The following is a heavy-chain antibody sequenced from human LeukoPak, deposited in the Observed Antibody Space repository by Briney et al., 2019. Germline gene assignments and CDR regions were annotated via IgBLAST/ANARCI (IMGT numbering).Heavy chain of an antibody. D-gene: IGHD5-18*01. CDR2: IYPGDSDT. CDR1: GSSFTSYW. Sequence: GESLQISCKGSGSSFTSYWIGWVRQMPGKGLEWMGIIYPGDSDTRYSPSFQGQVTISADKSISTAYLQWSSLKASDTAMYYCASNHLGYSYGYVYWGQGTLVTVSS. J-gene: IGHJ4*02. V-gene: IGHV5-51*01. CDR3: ASNHLGYSYGYVY.